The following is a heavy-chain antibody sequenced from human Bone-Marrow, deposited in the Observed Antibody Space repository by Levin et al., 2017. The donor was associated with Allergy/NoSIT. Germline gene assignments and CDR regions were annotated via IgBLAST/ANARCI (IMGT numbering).Heavy chain of an antibody. CDR3: VRGSVVEGATQGFDY. Sequence: PGGSLRLSCAASGFTFSSYAMHWVRQAPGEGLEWLAVTSYEGSNKYHADSVKGRFTISRDNSKNTLFLQLNSLRPEDTAVYYCVRGSVVEGATQGFDYWGQGTLVTVSS. D-gene: IGHD2-15*01. V-gene: IGHV3-30*04. J-gene: IGHJ4*02. CDR1: GFTFSSYA. CDR2: TSYEGSNK.